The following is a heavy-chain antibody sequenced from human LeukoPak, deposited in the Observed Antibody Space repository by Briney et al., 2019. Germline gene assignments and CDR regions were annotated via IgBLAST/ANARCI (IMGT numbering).Heavy chain of an antibody. V-gene: IGHV3-53*01. CDR3: ARDSNYYGSGSPFDY. D-gene: IGHD3-10*01. CDR1: GFIVGSNH. Sequence: GGSLRLSCAASGFIVGSNHMSWVRQAPGKGLEWVSVIYSGGSTYYADSVKGRFTISRDNSKNTLFLQMNSLRAEDTAVYYCARDSNYYGSGSPFDYWGQGTLVTVSS. CDR2: IYSGGST. J-gene: IGHJ4*02.